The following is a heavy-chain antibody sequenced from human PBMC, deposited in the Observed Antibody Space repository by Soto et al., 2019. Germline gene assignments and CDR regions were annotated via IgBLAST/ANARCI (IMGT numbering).Heavy chain of an antibody. V-gene: IGHV1-69*12. CDR3: ARDPMVRGALSTYDYYYYGMDV. CDR1: GGTFSSYA. CDR2: IIPIFGTA. D-gene: IGHD3-10*01. J-gene: IGHJ6*02. Sequence: QVQLVQSGAEVKKPGSSVKVSCKASGGTFSSYAISWVRQAPGQGLEWMGGIIPIFGTANYAQKFQGRVTITADESTSTAYMELSSLRSEDTAVYYCARDPMVRGALSTYDYYYYGMDVWGQGTMVTVSS.